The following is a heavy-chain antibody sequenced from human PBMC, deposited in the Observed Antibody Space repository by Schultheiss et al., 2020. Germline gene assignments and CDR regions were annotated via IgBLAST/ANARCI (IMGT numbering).Heavy chain of an antibody. CDR3: TTGYRVPGYY. CDR2: IKSKTDGGTT. D-gene: IGHD2-15*01. CDR1: GFTFSKAW. J-gene: IGHJ4*02. V-gene: IGHV3-15*01. Sequence: GESLKISCEASGFTFSKAWMTWVRQAPGKGLEWVGRIKSKTDGGTTDYAAPVKGRFTISRDDSKNTLYLQMNSLKTEDTAVYYCTTGYRVPGYYWGQGTLVTVSS.